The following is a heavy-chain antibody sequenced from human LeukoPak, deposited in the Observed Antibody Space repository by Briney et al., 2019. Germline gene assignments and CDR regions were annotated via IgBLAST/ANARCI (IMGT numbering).Heavy chain of an antibody. CDR2: ISGSGITT. D-gene: IGHD1-26*01. CDR1: GFTFSGYT. CDR3: ASKEL. J-gene: IGHJ1*01. Sequence: GGSLRLSCAASGFTFSGYTMNWVRQAPGKGPEWVSSISGSGITTNYADSVKGRFTISREYSNNTLYLQMSSLRAEDTAVYYCASKELGGQGTLVTVSS. V-gene: IGHV3-23*01.